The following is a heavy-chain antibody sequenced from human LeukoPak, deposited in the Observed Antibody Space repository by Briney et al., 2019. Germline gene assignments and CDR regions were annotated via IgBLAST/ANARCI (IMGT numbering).Heavy chain of an antibody. D-gene: IGHD2/OR15-2a*01. CDR1: GGSFSGYY. CDR2: IYSSGAT. CDR3: ARHSMRYNWFDP. J-gene: IGHJ5*02. V-gene: IGHV4-34*01. Sequence: KSSETLSLTCAVYGGSFSGYYWGWIRQPPGKGLEWIASIYSSGATYYNPSLKSRVIISVDTSKNQISLKLSSVTASDTAVYYCARHSMRYNWFDPWGQGTLVTVSS.